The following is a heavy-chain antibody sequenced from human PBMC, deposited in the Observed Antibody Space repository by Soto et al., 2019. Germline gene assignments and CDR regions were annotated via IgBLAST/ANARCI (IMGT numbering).Heavy chain of an antibody. CDR1: GGSFSGYY. D-gene: IGHD3-3*01. CDR2: IDHSGYT. J-gene: IGHJ5*02. V-gene: IGHV4-34*01. CDR3: ARVRDWFDP. Sequence: SETLSLTCAVYGGSFSGYYWNWIRQPPGKGLEWIGEIDHSGYTNYNLSLKSRVTISVDTSKNQFSLRLTSVTAADTAVYYCARVRDWFDPWGQGTLVTVSS.